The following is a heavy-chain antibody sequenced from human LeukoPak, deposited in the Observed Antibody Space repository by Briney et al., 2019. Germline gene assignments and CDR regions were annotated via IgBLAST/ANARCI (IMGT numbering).Heavy chain of an antibody. J-gene: IGHJ4*02. CDR3: VKDRCDRTTCPEV. CDR2: ISSSSSTM. Sequence: GGSLGLSCAASGFTFSSYSMNWVRQAPGKGLEWVSYISSSSSTMYYADSVKGRFTISRDNSKNTLHLQMSSLRAEDTALYYCVKDRCDRTTCPEVWGQGTLVTVSS. CDR1: GFTFSSYS. D-gene: IGHD2-2*01. V-gene: IGHV3-48*01.